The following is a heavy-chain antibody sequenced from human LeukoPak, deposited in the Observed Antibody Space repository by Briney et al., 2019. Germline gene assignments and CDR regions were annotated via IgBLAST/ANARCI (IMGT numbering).Heavy chain of an antibody. J-gene: IGHJ4*02. Sequence: SVKVSCKASGGTFSSYAIIWVRQAPGQGLEWMGRIIPILGIANYAQKFQGRVTITADKSTSTAYMELSSLRSEDTAVYYCARDGRGTTMNLWGQGTLVTVSS. CDR3: ARDGRGTTMNL. D-gene: IGHD3-22*01. CDR1: GGTFSSYA. V-gene: IGHV1-69*04. CDR2: IIPILGIA.